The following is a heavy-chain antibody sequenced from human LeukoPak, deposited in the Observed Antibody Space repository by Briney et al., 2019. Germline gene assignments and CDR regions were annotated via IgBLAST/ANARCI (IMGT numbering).Heavy chain of an antibody. V-gene: IGHV1-2*02. CDR2: INPNSGDT. CDR3: ARARYSTRWQSDFDY. Sequence: ASVKVSCKASGYTFTGYYMHWVRQAPGQGLEWMGWINPNSGDTNYAQKFQGRVTMTRDTSISTAYMELSSLRSDDTAVYYCARARYSTRWQSDFDYWGQGTLVTVSS. D-gene: IGHD6-13*01. J-gene: IGHJ4*02. CDR1: GYTFTGYY.